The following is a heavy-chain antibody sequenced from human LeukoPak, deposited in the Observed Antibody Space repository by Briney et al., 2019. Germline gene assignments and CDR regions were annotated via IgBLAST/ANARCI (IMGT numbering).Heavy chain of an antibody. J-gene: IGHJ6*02. D-gene: IGHD6-19*01. Sequence: ASVKVSCKASGYTFISYGISWVRQAPGQGLEWMGWISAYNGNTNFAQKLQDRVTMTTDTSTSTAYMELRSLRSDDTAVYYCARDKGTAVANGMDVWGQGTTVTVSS. CDR2: ISAYNGNT. CDR3: ARDKGTAVANGMDV. CDR1: GYTFISYG. V-gene: IGHV1-18*01.